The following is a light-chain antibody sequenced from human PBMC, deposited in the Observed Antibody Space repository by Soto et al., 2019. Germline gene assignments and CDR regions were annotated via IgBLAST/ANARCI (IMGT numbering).Light chain of an antibody. CDR2: GAS. V-gene: IGKV3-20*01. Sequence: EIALSPSPGTLALSPGESAPLXXRASQSVSSSYLAWHQQKPGQAPRXXIYGASSRATGIPDRFSGSGSGTDFTLTISRLEPEDFAVYYCQQYGSSPVTFGQGTKVDIK. J-gene: IGKJ1*01. CDR3: QQYGSSPVT. CDR1: QSVSSSY.